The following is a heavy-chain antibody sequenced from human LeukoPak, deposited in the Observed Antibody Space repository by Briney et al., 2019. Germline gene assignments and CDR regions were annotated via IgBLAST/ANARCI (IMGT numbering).Heavy chain of an antibody. Sequence: PGGSLRLSCAASGFTFSSYWMHWVRQAPGKGLVWVSRINSDGSSTSYADSVKGRFTISRDNAKNTLYLQMNSLRAEDTAVYYCAREPAVHDYFDYWGQGTLVTVPS. D-gene: IGHD3-10*02. CDR2: INSDGSST. V-gene: IGHV3-74*01. J-gene: IGHJ4*02. CDR1: GFTFSSYW. CDR3: AREPAVHDYFDY.